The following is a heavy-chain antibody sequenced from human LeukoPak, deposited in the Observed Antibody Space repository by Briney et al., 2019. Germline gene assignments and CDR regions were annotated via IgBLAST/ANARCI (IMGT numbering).Heavy chain of an antibody. J-gene: IGHJ4*02. CDR3: ARAQWYIDV. D-gene: IGHD6-19*01. V-gene: IGHV3-20*04. Sequence: PGGSLRLSCAGSGFTFENFGMAWVRQSPGKGLEWVAGLNWNGNSTGYVDSVKGRFIISRDNVKNSLYLQMNSLRPEDTALYYCARAQWYIDVWGQGTLVTVSS. CDR1: GFTFENFG. CDR2: LNWNGNST.